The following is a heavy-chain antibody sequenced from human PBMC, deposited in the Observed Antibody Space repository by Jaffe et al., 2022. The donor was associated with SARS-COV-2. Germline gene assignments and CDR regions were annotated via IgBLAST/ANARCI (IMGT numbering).Heavy chain of an antibody. CDR3: ASKVPAAGTSDFDY. J-gene: IGHJ4*02. V-gene: IGHV1-8*01. CDR1: GYTFTSYD. CDR2: MNPNSGNT. D-gene: IGHD6-13*01. Sequence: QVQLVQSGAEVKKPGASVKVSCKASGYTFTSYDINWVRQATGQGLEWMGWMNPNSGNTGYAQKFQGRVTMTRNTSISTAYMELSSLRSEDTAVYYCASKVPAAGTSDFDYWGQGTLVTVSS.